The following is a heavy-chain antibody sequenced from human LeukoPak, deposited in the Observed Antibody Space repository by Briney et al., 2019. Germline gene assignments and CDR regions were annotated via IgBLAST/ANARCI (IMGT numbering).Heavy chain of an antibody. CDR2: ISHSGST. Sequence: SETLSLTCAVYGGSFSDYYWSWIRQPPEKGLEWIGEISHSGSTNYNPSLKTRVTISVDTSKNQFSLKLSSVTAADGAIYYCARGRTVFDFWGQGILVTVSS. V-gene: IGHV4-34*01. CDR1: GGSFSDYY. D-gene: IGHD3/OR15-3a*01. J-gene: IGHJ4*02. CDR3: ARGRTVFDF.